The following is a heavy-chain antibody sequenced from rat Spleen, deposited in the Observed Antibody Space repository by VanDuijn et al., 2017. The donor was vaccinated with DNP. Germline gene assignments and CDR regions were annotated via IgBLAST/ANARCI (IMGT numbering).Heavy chain of an antibody. V-gene: IGHV3-1*01. CDR3: ARYPATYYGAMDA. J-gene: IGHJ4*01. Sequence: EVQLQESGPGLVKPSQSLSLTCSVTGYSITSNYWGWIRKFPGNKMEWIGHISYRGSTSYNPSLKSRISITRDTSKNHFFLQLNSVTTEDTATYYCARYPATYYGAMDAWGQGTSVTVSS. CDR1: GYSITSNY. D-gene: IGHD1-6*01. CDR2: ISYRGST.